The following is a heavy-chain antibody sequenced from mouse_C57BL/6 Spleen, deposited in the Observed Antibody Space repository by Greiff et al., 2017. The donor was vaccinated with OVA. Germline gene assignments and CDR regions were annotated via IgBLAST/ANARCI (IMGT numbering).Heavy chain of an antibody. CDR2: ISSGSSTI. J-gene: IGHJ2*01. CDR1: GFTFSDYG. V-gene: IGHV5-17*01. CDR3: ARGDYGSFFDY. D-gene: IGHD1-1*01. Sequence: EVKLMESGGGLVKPGGSLKLSCAASGFTFSDYGMHWVRQAPEKGLEWVAYISSGSSTIYYADTVKGRFTISRDNAKNTLFLQMTSLRSEDTAMYYCARGDYGSFFDYWGQGTTLTVSS.